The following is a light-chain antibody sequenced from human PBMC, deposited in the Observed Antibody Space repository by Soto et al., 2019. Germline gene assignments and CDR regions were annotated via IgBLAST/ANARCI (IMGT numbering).Light chain of an antibody. CDR3: QHSLETPYT. CDR2: VEY. J-gene: IGKJ2*01. Sequence: DIQMTQSPSSLSASVGDSITITCRASQSIGSHLNWYQQKPGKAPKLLIYVEYILQSGVPSRFSGSGSATDFTLTISSLQPEDFATYYCQHSLETPYTFGQGTKLEIK. V-gene: IGKV1-39*01. CDR1: QSIGSH.